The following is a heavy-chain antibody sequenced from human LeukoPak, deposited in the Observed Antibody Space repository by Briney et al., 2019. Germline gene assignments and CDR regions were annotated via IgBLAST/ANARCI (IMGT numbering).Heavy chain of an antibody. J-gene: IGHJ6*03. CDR3: ARETRQYQPVGYYYYYYMDV. CDR1: GGSISSGDYY. V-gene: IGHV4-61*02. Sequence: SQTLSLTCTVSGGSISSGDYYWSWVRQPAGEGLEWIGRFYTSGSTDYSPSLKSRVTISVDTSKNQFSLELNSVTAADTAVYYCARETRQYQPVGYYYYYYMDVWGKRTTVTVSS. D-gene: IGHD2-2*01. CDR2: FYTSGST.